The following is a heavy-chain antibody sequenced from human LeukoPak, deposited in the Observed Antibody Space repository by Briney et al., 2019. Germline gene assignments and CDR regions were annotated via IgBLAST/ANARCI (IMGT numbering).Heavy chain of an antibody. CDR1: GFTFSSYS. D-gene: IGHD1-14*01. CDR3: ARMDSTGGNLKIDY. Sequence: GGSLRLSCAASGFTFSSYSMNWVRQAPGKGLEWVSYISSSSSNIYYADSVKGRFTISRDNAKNSLYLQMNSLRAEDTAVYYCARMDSTGGNLKIDYWGQGTLVTVSS. J-gene: IGHJ4*02. V-gene: IGHV3-48*01. CDR2: ISSSSSNI.